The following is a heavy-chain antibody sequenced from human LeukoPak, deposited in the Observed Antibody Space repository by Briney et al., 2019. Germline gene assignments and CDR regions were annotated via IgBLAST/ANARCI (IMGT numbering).Heavy chain of an antibody. V-gene: IGHV3-72*01. CDR3: ARGGYDDYYYYYYMDV. D-gene: IGHD5-12*01. J-gene: IGHJ6*03. CDR1: DFPFSDHY. CDR2: TRNKANSYTT. Sequence: GGPRNPSLAASDFPFSDHYMAWVRKPPGKGLDWVGRTRNKANSYTTEYAASVKGRFTISRDDSKNSLYLQMNSLKTEDTAVYYCARGGYDDYYYYYYMDVWGKGTTVTVSS.